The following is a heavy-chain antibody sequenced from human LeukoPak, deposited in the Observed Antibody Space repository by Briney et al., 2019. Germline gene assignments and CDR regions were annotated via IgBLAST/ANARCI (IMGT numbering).Heavy chain of an antibody. D-gene: IGHD6-19*01. CDR2: TT. Sequence: PGGSLRLSCAASGFTFGDHYMDWVRQAPGKGLEWVGRTTDYGAPVKGRFTMSRDDSKNTLYLQMNSLKTEDTAVYYCTTYSSGSCPFWGQGTLVTVSS. CDR1: GFTFGDHY. V-gene: IGHV3-15*01. CDR3: TTYSSGSCPF. J-gene: IGHJ4*02.